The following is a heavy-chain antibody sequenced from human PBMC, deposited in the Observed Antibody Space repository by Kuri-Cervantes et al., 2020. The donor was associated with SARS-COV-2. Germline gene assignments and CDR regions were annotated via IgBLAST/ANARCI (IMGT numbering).Heavy chain of an antibody. J-gene: IGHJ2*01. CDR3: ARGGITGTTGNWYFDL. CDR1: GYTFTCYY. Sequence: ASVKVSCKASGYTFTCYYMHWVRQAPGQGLEWMGWINPNSGGTNYAQKFQGWVTMTRDTSISTAYMELSRLRSDDTAVYYCARGGITGTTGNWYFDLWGRGTLVTVSS. V-gene: IGHV1-2*04. CDR2: INPNSGGT. D-gene: IGHD1-7*01.